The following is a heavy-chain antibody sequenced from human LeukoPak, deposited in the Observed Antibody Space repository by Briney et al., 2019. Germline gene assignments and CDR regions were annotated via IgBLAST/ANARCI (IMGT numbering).Heavy chain of an antibody. J-gene: IGHJ4*02. Sequence: ASVTVSCTASGYTFTVYYMHWVRQAPGQGLEWMGWINPNSGGTNYAQKFQGRVTMTRDTSISTAYMELSRLRSDDTAVYYCAREIAVAGGTFDYWGQGTLVTVSS. CDR3: AREIAVAGGTFDY. CDR2: INPNSGGT. CDR1: GYTFTVYY. D-gene: IGHD6-19*01. V-gene: IGHV1-2*02.